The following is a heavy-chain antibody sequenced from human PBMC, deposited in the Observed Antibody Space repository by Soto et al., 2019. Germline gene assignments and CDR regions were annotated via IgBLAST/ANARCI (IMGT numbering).Heavy chain of an antibody. J-gene: IGHJ4*02. V-gene: IGHV4-30-4*01. D-gene: IGHD2-15*01. CDR1: GGSISSGDYY. Sequence: SETLSLTCTVSGGSISSGDYYWIWIRQPPGKGLEWIGYIYNNGGIYYNPSLKNRVTMSLDTSKNQFSLKLSSVTAADTAVYYCARLSGSGIDCWGQGTLVTVSS. CDR3: ARLSGSGIDC. CDR2: IYNNGGI.